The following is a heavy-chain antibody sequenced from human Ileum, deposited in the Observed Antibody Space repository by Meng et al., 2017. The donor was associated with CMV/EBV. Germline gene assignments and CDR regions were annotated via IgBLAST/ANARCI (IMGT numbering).Heavy chain of an antibody. CDR3: ARIGNGAHFDY. V-gene: IGHV1-3*01. Sequence: SCKGSGYNFTNYAMQWLRQAPGQGLEWMGWINGGNGITKYSQKFQGRVTFTRDTSASTGFMEVSSLRYEDTAVYYCARIGNGAHFDYWGQGTLVTVSS. J-gene: IGHJ4*02. D-gene: IGHD4-17*01. CDR2: INGGNGIT. CDR1: GYNFTNYA.